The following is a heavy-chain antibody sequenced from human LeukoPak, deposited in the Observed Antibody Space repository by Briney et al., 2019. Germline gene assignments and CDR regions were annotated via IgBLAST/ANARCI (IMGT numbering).Heavy chain of an antibody. J-gene: IGHJ3*02. V-gene: IGHV3-30-3*01. CDR1: GFTFSSYA. CDR2: ISYDGSNK. D-gene: IGHD3-10*01. Sequence: PGGSLRLSCAASGFTFSSYAMHWVRQAPGKGLEWVAVISYDGSNKYYADSVKGRFTISRDNSKNTLYLQMNSLRAEDTAVYYCARAKPLRGVMDVAFDIWGQGTMVTVSS. CDR3: ARAKPLRGVMDVAFDI.